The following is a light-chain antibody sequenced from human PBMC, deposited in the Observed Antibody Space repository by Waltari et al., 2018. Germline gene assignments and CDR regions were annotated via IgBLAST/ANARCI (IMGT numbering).Light chain of an antibody. CDR2: DVS. CDR1: SSNIGAYDL. J-gene: IGLJ1*01. CDR3: ASYIGRNIRV. Sequence: QSALTQPASVFGSPGQSITITCSGSSSNIGAYDLVSWYQQYPGKAPKLMTYDVSKRPSGVSDRFSGSKSGNTASLTISGLQAEDEADYYCASYIGRNIRVFGTGTMVTVL. V-gene: IGLV2-14*01.